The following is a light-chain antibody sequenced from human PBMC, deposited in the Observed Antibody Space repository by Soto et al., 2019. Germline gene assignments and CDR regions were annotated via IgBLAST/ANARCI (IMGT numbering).Light chain of an antibody. J-gene: IGLJ1*01. CDR3: SSYTSTSSFYV. CDR2: DVS. CDR1: NSDIGNYDF. V-gene: IGLV2-14*03. Sequence: QSVLTQPASVSGSPGQSITISCTGANSDIGNYDFVSWYRQHPGEAPKVLIFDVSNRPSGISNSFSGSKSGNTASLTIYGLQAEDEADYFCSSYTSTSSFYVFGTGTKLTVL.